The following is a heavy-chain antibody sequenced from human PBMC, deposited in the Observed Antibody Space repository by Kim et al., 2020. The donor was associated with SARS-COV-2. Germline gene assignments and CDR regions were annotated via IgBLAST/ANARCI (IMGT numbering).Heavy chain of an antibody. J-gene: IGHJ4*02. Sequence: ASVKVSCKASGYTFTSYGISWVRQAPGQGLEWMGWISAYNGNTNYAQKLQGRVTMTTDTSTSTAYMELRSLRSDDTAVYYCARAGDYGGYCSGGSCYSGDYWGQGTLVTVSS. CDR3: ARAGDYGGYCSGGSCYSGDY. CDR2: ISAYNGNT. D-gene: IGHD2-15*01. V-gene: IGHV1-18*04. CDR1: GYTFTSYG.